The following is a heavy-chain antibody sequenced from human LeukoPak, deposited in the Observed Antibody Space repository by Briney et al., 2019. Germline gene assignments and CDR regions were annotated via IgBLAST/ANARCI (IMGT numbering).Heavy chain of an antibody. Sequence: PGGSLRLSCAASGFTFSNYDMSWVRQVPGKGLEWVSAISAHGDDTYYIDSVRGRFTISRDNSKNTLNMQMSSLRAEDTAIYYCCTYEMGFNYRGLDVWGQGTTVSVSS. CDR2: ISAHGDDT. V-gene: IGHV3-23*01. CDR3: CTYEMGFNYRGLDV. J-gene: IGHJ6*02. D-gene: IGHD2-8*01. CDR1: GFTFSNYD.